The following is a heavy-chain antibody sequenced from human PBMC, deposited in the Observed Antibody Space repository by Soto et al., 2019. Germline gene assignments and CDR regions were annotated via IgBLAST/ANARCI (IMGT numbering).Heavy chain of an antibody. D-gene: IGHD5-18*01. Sequence: EVQLLESGGGLVQPGGSLRLSCAASGFTFSSYAMSWVRQAPGKGLEWVSGISDSGGTTHYADSVQGRFTISRDISKNTLFLQMNSLRAEDTAVYYCAKDGSGYSYGYGYWGQGTLVTVSS. CDR3: AKDGSGYSYGYGY. J-gene: IGHJ4*02. CDR2: ISDSGGTT. V-gene: IGHV3-23*01. CDR1: GFTFSSYA.